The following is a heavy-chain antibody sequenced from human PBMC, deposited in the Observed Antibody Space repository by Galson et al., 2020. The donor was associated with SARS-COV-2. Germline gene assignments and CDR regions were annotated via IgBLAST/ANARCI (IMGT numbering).Heavy chain of an antibody. J-gene: IGHJ6*02. CDR1: GYTFTGYY. CDR3: ARDSPYGDYVYYYYGMDV. CDR2: INPNSSGT. D-gene: IGHD4-17*01. Sequence: ASVKVSCQASGYTFTGYYMHWVRQAPGQGLAWMGWINPNSSGTTYAQKFQGRVTMTRDTSISTAYMELSRLRSDDTAVYYCARDSPYGDYVYYYYGMDVWGQGTTVTVSS. V-gene: IGHV1-2*02.